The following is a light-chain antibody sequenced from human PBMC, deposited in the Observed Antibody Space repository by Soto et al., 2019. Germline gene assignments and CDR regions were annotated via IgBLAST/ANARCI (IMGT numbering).Light chain of an antibody. CDR1: SSDIGAYDY. Sequence: QSALTQPASVSGSPGQSITISCTGTSSDIGAYDYVSWYQQYPGRVPKLLIHEVTNRPSGVSDRFSGSKSGNTASLTISGLQTEDEADYYCSSHAGSSAFYVFGTGPKLTVL. CDR2: EVT. CDR3: SSHAGSSAFYV. V-gene: IGLV2-14*01. J-gene: IGLJ1*01.